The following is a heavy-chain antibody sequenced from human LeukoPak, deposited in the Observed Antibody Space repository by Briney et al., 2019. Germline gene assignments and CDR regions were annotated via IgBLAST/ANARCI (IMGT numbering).Heavy chain of an antibody. Sequence: PSETLSLTCTVSGGSISSYYWSWIRQPPGKGLEWIGYIYYSGSTNYNPSLKSRATISVDTSKNQFSLKLSSVTAADTAVYYCARMMYTDHMDVWGKGTTVTVSS. V-gene: IGHV4-59*01. CDR1: GGSISSYY. D-gene: IGHD1-1*01. J-gene: IGHJ6*03. CDR3: ARMMYTDHMDV. CDR2: IYYSGST.